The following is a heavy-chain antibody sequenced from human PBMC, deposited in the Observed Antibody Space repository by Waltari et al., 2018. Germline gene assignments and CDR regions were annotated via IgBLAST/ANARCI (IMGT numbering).Heavy chain of an antibody. J-gene: IGHJ6*02. Sequence: QVQLVQSGAEVKKPGSSVEVSCKASGGTFSSYAISWVRQAPGQGLEWMGGIIPIFGTANYAQKFQGRVTITADESTSTAYMELSSLRSEDTAVYYCARGGCSSTSCRDYYYGMDVWGQGTTVTVSS. CDR2: IIPIFGTA. CDR3: ARGGCSSTSCRDYYYGMDV. V-gene: IGHV1-69*01. CDR1: GGTFSSYA. D-gene: IGHD2-2*01.